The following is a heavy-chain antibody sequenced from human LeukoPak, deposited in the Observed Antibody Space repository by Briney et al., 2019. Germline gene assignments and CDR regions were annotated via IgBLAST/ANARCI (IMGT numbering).Heavy chain of an antibody. D-gene: IGHD3-9*01. CDR1: GFTFSSYD. Sequence: GRSLRLSCAASGFTFSSYDMHWVRQAPGKGLEWVAVIWYDGSNKYYGDSVKGRFTISRDNSKNTLYLQMNSLRAEDTAVYYCARAGSLVIREYYFDYWGQGTLVTVSS. J-gene: IGHJ4*02. V-gene: IGHV3-33*01. CDR2: IWYDGSNK. CDR3: ARAGSLVIREYYFDY.